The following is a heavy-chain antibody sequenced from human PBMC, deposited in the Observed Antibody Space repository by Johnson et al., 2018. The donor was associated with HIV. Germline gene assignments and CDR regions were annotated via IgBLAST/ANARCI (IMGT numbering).Heavy chain of an antibody. CDR1: GFTFSSYA. Sequence: QVQLVESGGGVVQPGRSLRLSCAASGFTFSSYAMHWVRQAPGKGLEWVAFIRYDGSNKYYADSVKGRFTISRDNAKKSLYLQMNNLRAGDTAVYYCARGLIAVAGFDAFDIWGQGTMVTVSS. CDR3: ARGLIAVAGFDAFDI. J-gene: IGHJ3*02. D-gene: IGHD6-19*01. CDR2: IRYDGSNK. V-gene: IGHV3-33*08.